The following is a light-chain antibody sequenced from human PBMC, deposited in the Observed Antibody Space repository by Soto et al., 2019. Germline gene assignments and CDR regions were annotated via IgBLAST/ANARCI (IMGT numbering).Light chain of an antibody. CDR3: QQSYSSPIT. J-gene: IGKJ5*01. CDR1: QSISNY. CDR2: AAS. Sequence: DIQMTQSPSSLSASVGDRVTITCRASQSISNYLNWYQQKPGKAPKLLSYAASSLQSGVPSRFSGSGSGTDFTLTISSLQPEDVATYYCQQSYSSPITFGQGTRLEIK. V-gene: IGKV1-39*01.